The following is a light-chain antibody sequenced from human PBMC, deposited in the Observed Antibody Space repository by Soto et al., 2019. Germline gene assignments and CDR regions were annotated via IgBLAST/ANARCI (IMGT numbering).Light chain of an antibody. CDR2: KAS. CDR1: QTISSW. CDR3: QHYNSYGT. Sequence: DIQMTQSPSTLSGTVGDRVTITCRASQTISSWLAWYQQKPGKAPKLLIYKASTLKSGVPSRFSGSGSGTEFTLTISSLQPDDFATYYCQHYNSYGTFGQGTNVDIK. J-gene: IGKJ1*01. V-gene: IGKV1-5*03.